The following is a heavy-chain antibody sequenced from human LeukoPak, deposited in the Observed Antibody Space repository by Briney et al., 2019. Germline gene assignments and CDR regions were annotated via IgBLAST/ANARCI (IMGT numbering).Heavy chain of an antibody. V-gene: IGHV4-39*01. CDR3: ARHRSFFDWLDR. D-gene: IGHD2/OR15-2a*01. J-gene: IGHJ5*02. Sequence: SEPLSLTRTVSGXSITSTSYYCGWIRQPPGKGLEWIGSINYSGTTYYNPSLKSRVTISVDTSKNLFSLKLSSVTAADTAVYYCARHRSFFDWLDRWGQGTLVTVSA. CDR2: INYSGTT. CDR1: GXSITSTSYY.